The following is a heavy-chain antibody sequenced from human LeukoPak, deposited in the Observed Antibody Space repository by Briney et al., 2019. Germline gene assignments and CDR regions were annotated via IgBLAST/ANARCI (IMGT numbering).Heavy chain of an antibody. CDR3: ARDRRRLSGDIVATAFDY. Sequence: PGGSLRLSCAASGFPVSSNYMSWVRQAPGKGLEWVSSISSSSSYIYYADSVKGRFTISRDNAKNSLYLQMNSLRAEDTAVYYCARDRRRLSGDIVATAFDYWGQGTLVTVSS. D-gene: IGHD5-12*01. CDR2: ISSSSSYI. V-gene: IGHV3-21*01. J-gene: IGHJ4*02. CDR1: GFPVSSNY.